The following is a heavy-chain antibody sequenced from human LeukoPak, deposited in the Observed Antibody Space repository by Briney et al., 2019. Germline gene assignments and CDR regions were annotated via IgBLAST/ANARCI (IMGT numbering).Heavy chain of an antibody. Sequence: GGSLRLSCAASGFTFSSYSMNWVRQAPGKGLEWVSYISSSSSTIYYADSVKGRFTISRDNAKNLLYLQMNSLRAEDTAVYYCARERDFWSGYVYGMDVWGQGTTVTVSS. V-gene: IGHV3-48*01. J-gene: IGHJ6*02. CDR2: ISSSSSTI. CDR3: ARERDFWSGYVYGMDV. D-gene: IGHD3-3*01. CDR1: GFTFSSYS.